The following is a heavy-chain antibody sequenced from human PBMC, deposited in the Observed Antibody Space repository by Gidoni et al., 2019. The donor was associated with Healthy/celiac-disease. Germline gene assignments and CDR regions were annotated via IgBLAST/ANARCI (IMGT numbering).Heavy chain of an antibody. V-gene: IGHV4-39*01. D-gene: IGHD2-21*02. CDR2: IYYSGST. J-gene: IGHJ6*02. Sequence: QLQLQESGPGLVKPSETLSLTCTVAGGSISSSSYDWGWTRQPPGKGLGWIGSIYYSGSTYSNPSLKSRVPISVDTSKNQFSLKLSSVTAADTAVYYCARHGEYCGGDCYSGLWYYGMDVWGQGTTVTVSS. CDR1: GGSISSSSYD. CDR3: ARHGEYCGGDCYSGLWYYGMDV.